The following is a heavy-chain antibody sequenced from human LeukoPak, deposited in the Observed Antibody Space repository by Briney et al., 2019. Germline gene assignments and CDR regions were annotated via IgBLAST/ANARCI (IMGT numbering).Heavy chain of an antibody. CDR1: GGSISSSSYY. CDR2: IYYSGST. D-gene: IGHD3-22*01. Sequence: SETLSLTCTVSGGSISSSSYYWGWIRQPPGKGLEWIGSIYYSGSTYYNPSLKGRVTISVDTSKDQFSLKLSSVTAADTAVYYCARGYYDSSGYYGFDYWGQGTLVTVSS. J-gene: IGHJ4*02. V-gene: IGHV4-39*01. CDR3: ARGYYDSSGYYGFDY.